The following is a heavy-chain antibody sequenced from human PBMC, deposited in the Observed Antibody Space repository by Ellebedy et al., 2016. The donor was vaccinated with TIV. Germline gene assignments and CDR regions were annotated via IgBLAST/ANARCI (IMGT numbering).Heavy chain of an antibody. Sequence: GESLKISCTASGFTFSSYSMSWVRQAPGKGLEWVSSITESGGNTYYADSVKGVFTISRDNSKDTLFLQMNSMRDEDTAIYFCARDTVGVGPTIDGWGQGTMVTVSS. CDR1: GFTFSSYS. CDR3: ARDTVGVGPTIDG. V-gene: IGHV3-23*01. CDR2: ITESGGNT. D-gene: IGHD4-23*01. J-gene: IGHJ3*01.